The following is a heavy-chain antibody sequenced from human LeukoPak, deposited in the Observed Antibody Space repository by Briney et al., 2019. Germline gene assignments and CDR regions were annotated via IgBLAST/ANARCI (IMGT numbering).Heavy chain of an antibody. CDR1: GFTFSSYG. CDR2: ISYDGSNK. D-gene: IGHD3-22*01. J-gene: IGHJ4*02. CDR3: ARGSRNYYDSSGYYYY. V-gene: IGHV3-30*03. Sequence: QPGGSLRLSCAASGFTFSSYGMRWVRQAPGKGLEWVAVISYDGSNKYYADSVKGRFTISRDNSKNTLYLQMGSLRAEDMAVYYCARGSRNYYDSSGYYYYWGQGTLVTVSS.